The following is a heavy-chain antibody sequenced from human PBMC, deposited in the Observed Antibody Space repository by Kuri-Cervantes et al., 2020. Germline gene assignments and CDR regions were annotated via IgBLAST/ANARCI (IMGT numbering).Heavy chain of an antibody. D-gene: IGHD6-19*01. CDR3: AKGVGIAVVIRFDY. CDR2: ISYDGSNK. CDR1: GFTFSSYA. J-gene: IGHJ4*02. Sequence: GGSLRLSCAASGFTFSSYAMHWVRQAPGKGLEWVAVISYDGSNKYYADSVKGRFTISRDNSKNTLYLQMNSLRAEDTAVYYCAKGVGIAVVIRFDYWGQGTLVTVSS. V-gene: IGHV3-30-3*01.